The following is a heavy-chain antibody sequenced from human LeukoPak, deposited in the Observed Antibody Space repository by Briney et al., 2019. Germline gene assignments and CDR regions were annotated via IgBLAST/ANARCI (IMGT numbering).Heavy chain of an antibody. Sequence: GGSLRLSCAASGFTVSSSYMSWVRQAPGKGLEWVSSIYDGGTTHHADSVKGRFTISRDNSKNTLYLQMNSLRAEDTAVYYCATPGGEGGYYFDYWGQGTLVTVSS. J-gene: IGHJ4*02. CDR3: ATPGGEGGYYFDY. D-gene: IGHD2-21*01. CDR2: IYDGGTT. V-gene: IGHV3-66*01. CDR1: GFTVSSSY.